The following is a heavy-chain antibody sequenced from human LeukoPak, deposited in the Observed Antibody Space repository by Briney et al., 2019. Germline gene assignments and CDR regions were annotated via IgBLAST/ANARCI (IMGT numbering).Heavy chain of an antibody. D-gene: IGHD6-19*01. V-gene: IGHV4-61*02. CDR3: ARVDSSGWYGSFDY. CDR1: GGSISSGSYY. Sequence: SETLSVTCTVSGGSISSGSYYWSWIRQPAGKGLEWIGRIYTSGSTNYNPSLKSRVTISVDTSKDQFSLKLSSVTAADTAVYYCARVDSSGWYGSFDYWGQGTLVTVSS. J-gene: IGHJ4*02. CDR2: IYTSGST.